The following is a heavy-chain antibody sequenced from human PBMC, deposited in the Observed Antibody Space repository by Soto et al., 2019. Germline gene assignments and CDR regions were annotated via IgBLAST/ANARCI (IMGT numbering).Heavy chain of an antibody. CDR2: ISVSGGST. CDR1: GFTFSSYA. V-gene: IGHV3-23*01. D-gene: IGHD6-19*01. Sequence: GGSLRLSCAASGFTFSSYAMTWVRQAPGKGLEWVSAISVSGGSTDYADSVKGRFSISRDNSKNTLYLQMNSLRAEDTAVYYCAKDRPIDSSGWFHDYWGQGTLVTVSS. CDR3: AKDRPIDSSGWFHDY. J-gene: IGHJ4*02.